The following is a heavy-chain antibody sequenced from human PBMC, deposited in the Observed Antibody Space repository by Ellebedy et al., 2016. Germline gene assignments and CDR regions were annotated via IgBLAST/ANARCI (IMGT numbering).Heavy chain of an antibody. CDR1: GFTFRTYW. Sequence: GESLKISCAASGFTFRTYWMSWVRQAPGKGLEWVANIKQDGGEKHYVDSVKGRFTISRDNAKNSLYLQMNSLRAEDTAVYYCARDRPLEWTEIIDYWGQGTLVTVSS. V-gene: IGHV3-7*01. J-gene: IGHJ4*02. CDR3: ARDRPLEWTEIIDY. D-gene: IGHD3-3*01. CDR2: IKQDGGEK.